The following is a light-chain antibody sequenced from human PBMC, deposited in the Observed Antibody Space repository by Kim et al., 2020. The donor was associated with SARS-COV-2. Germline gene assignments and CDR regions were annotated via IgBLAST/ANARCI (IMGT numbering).Light chain of an antibody. J-gene: IGLJ1*01. V-gene: IGLV2-8*01. CDR2: EVN. CDR1: SSDVGASNH. CDR3: STSGDESYGVTKFYV. Sequence: QSALTQPPSASGSPGQSVTVSCTGTSSDVGASNHVSWYQHHPGRAPKLIIYEVNKRPSGVPDRFSGSKSGNTASLTVSGLQADDEADYYCSTSGDESYGVTKFYVLGCGTKVTVL.